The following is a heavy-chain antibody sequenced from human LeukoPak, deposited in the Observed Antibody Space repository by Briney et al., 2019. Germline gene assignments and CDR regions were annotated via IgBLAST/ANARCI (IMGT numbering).Heavy chain of an antibody. CDR1: GLTFSAYA. Sequence: PGRSLRLSCAASGLTFSAYAMDWVRQAPGRGLEWVAIIWSDGSNKYYADSVKGRFTISRDTSKNTLYLQLNSLRAEDTAVYFCAARRTMSDYWGQGTLVTVSS. J-gene: IGHJ4*02. D-gene: IGHD1-14*01. CDR3: AARRTMSDY. V-gene: IGHV3-33*01. CDR2: IWSDGSNK.